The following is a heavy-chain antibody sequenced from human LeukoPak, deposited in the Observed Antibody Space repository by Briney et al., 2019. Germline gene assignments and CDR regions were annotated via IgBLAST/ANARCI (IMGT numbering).Heavy chain of an antibody. Sequence: GASVKVSCKASGYTFTGYYMHWVRQAPGQGLEWMGWINPNSGGTNYAQKFQGRVTMTRDTSISTAYMDLSRLRSDDTAVYYCAREGCSGGSCFYSNWFDPWGQGTLVTVSS. V-gene: IGHV1-2*02. J-gene: IGHJ5*02. D-gene: IGHD2-15*01. CDR3: AREGCSGGSCFYSNWFDP. CDR2: INPNSGGT. CDR1: GYTFTGYY.